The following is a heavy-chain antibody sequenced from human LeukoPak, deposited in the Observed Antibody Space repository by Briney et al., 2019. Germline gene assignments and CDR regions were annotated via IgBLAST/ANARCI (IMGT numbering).Heavy chain of an antibody. J-gene: IGHJ4*02. CDR3: ARAVGGDGSGSL. Sequence: SETLSLTCTVSGGSISSISYYWGWIRQPPGKGLEWIGSMYHNGSTYYNPSLKSRVTMSVDMSTRQISLKLSSVTAADTAVYYCARAVGGDGSGSLWGPGTLVTVSS. D-gene: IGHD3-10*01. CDR1: GGSISSISYY. V-gene: IGHV4-39*07. CDR2: MYHNGST.